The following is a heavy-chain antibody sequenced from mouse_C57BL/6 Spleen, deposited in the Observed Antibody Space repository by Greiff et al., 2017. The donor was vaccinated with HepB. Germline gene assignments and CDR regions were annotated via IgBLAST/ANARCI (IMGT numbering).Heavy chain of an antibody. CDR1: GFSLTSYG. J-gene: IGHJ4*01. CDR3: AKKANSDYGSSSYAMDY. V-gene: IGHV2-5*01. D-gene: IGHD1-1*01. Sequence: QVQLKQSGPGLVQPSQSLSITCTVSGFSLTSYGVHWVRQSPGKGLEWLGVIWRGGSTDYNAAFMSRLSITKDNSKSQVFFKMNSLQADDTAIYYCAKKANSDYGSSSYAMDYWGQGTSVTVSS. CDR2: IWRGGST.